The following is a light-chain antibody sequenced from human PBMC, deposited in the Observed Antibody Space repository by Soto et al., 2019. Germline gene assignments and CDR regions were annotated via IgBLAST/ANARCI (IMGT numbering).Light chain of an antibody. CDR3: QQRHMWPPT. CDR2: GAS. V-gene: IGKV3D-15*01. CDR1: QSFRCL. J-gene: IGKJ5*01. Sequence: AAVLVVSRWVCAPLSCRASQSFRCLLAWYQQKPGQAPRLLIYGASTRATGIPPKFSGSGSGTEFTLTISSLQAEDSAVYYCQQRHMWPPTFGQGTRREIK.